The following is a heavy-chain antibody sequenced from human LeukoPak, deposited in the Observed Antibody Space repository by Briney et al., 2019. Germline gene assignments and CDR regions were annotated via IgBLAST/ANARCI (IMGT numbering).Heavy chain of an antibody. CDR2: ISSRSSTI. CDR1: GFTFHFYS. CDR3: ARGEDC. V-gene: IGHV3-48*02. J-gene: IGHJ4*02. Sequence: GGSLRLSCAASGFTFHFYSMTRVRQAPGKGLEWVSYISSRSSTIYYTDSVKGRFTVSRDNAKNSLDLQMNSLRDEDTAVYYCARGEDCWGQGTLVTVSS.